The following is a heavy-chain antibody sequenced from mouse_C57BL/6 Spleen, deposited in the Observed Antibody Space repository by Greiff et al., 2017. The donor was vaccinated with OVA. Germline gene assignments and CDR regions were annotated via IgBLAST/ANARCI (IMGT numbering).Heavy chain of an antibody. CDR3: AVTTVVPQFAY. CDR1: GYTFTDYN. D-gene: IGHD1-1*01. V-gene: IGHV1-22*01. CDR2: INPNNGGT. J-gene: IGHJ3*01. Sequence: VQLKESGPELVKPGASVKMSCKASGYTFTDYNMHWVKQSHGKSLEWIGYINPNNGGTSYNQKFKGKATLTVNKSSSTAYMELRSLTSEDSAVYYCAVTTVVPQFAYWGQGTLVTVSA.